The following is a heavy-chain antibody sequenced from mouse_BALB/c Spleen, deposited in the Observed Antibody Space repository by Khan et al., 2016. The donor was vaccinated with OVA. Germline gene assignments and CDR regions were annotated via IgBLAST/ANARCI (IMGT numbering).Heavy chain of an antibody. D-gene: IGHD1-1*01. CDR3: ARLAYYYNSEGFAY. J-gene: IGHJ3*01. CDR1: GFTFSTYG. V-gene: IGHV5-6*01. Sequence: EVQLQESGGDLVKPGGSLKLSCAASGFTFSTYGMSWVRQTPDKRLEWVATISSGGHYTYYPDSVKGRFTISRDNAKRTLYLQMSSLKSEDTAIYYCARLAYYYNSEGFAYWGQGTLVTVSA. CDR2: ISSGGHYT.